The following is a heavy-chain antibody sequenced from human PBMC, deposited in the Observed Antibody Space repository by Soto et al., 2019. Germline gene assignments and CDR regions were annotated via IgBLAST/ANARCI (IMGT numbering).Heavy chain of an antibody. CDR1: GVTFSSYA. J-gene: IGHJ6*03. CDR2: ISGSGGST. D-gene: IGHD2-2*01. Sequence: PGGSMKLSCASSGVTFSSYAMTFVRKAQRKGLEWVSAISGSGGSTYYADSVKGRFTISRDNSKNTLYLQMNSLRAEDTAVYYCAKGRYCSSTSCSYYYYYYMDVWVKGTTVTGSS. V-gene: IGHV3-23*01. CDR3: AKGRYCSSTSCSYYYYYYMDV.